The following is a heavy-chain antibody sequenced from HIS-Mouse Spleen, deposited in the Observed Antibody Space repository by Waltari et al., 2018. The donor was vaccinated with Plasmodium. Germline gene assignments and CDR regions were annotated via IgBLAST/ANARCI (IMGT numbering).Heavy chain of an antibody. CDR2: IKQDGSEK. Sequence: ELQLVESGGGLVQPGGSLRLACAAPGFTFRSYWMGWVRQAPGKGLEWVANIKQDGSEKYYVDSVKGRFTISRDNAKNSLYLQMNSLRAEDTAVYYCASSWYWYFDLWGRGTLVTVSS. V-gene: IGHV3-7*01. D-gene: IGHD6-13*01. CDR1: GFTFRSYW. CDR3: ASSWYWYFDL. J-gene: IGHJ2*01.